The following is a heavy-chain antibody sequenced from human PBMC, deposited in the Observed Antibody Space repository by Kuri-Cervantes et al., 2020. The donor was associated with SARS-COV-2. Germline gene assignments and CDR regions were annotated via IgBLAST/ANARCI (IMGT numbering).Heavy chain of an antibody. CDR2: ISSSSSYI. CDR3: ARDPDEYSSFSIDY. CDR1: GFTFSSYA. Sequence: LSLTCAASGFTFSSYAMSWVRQAPGKGLEWVSSISSSSSYIYYADSVKGRFTISRDNAKNSLYLQMNSLRAEDTAVYYCARDPDEYSSFSIDYWGQGTLVTVSS. D-gene: IGHD6-6*01. V-gene: IGHV3-21*01. J-gene: IGHJ4*02.